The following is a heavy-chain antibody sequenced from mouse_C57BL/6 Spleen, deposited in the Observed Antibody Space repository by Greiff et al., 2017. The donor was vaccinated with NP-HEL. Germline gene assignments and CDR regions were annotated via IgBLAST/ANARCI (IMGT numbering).Heavy chain of an antibody. J-gene: IGHJ4*01. CDR2: ISDGGSYT. V-gene: IGHV5-4*01. D-gene: IGHD2-5*01. CDR1: GFTFSSYA. CDR3: ARVYSNYRAMDY. Sequence: EVQGVESGGGLVKPGGSLKLSCAASGFTFSSYAMSWVRQTPEKRLEWVATISDGGSYTYYPDNVKGRFTISRDNAKNNLYLQMSHLKSEDTAMYYCARVYSNYRAMDYWGQGTSVTVSS.